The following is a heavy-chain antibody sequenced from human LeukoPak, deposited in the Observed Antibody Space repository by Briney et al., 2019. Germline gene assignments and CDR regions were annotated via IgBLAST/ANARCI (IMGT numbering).Heavy chain of an antibody. CDR2: IYYSGST. J-gene: IGHJ4*02. Sequence: SETLSLTCTVSGGSISSSSYYWGWIRQPPRKGLEWIGSIYYSGSTYYNPSLKSRVTISVDTSKNQFSLKLSSVTAADTAVYYCARVEYGAVAAKAYYFDYWGQGTLVTVSS. D-gene: IGHD6-19*01. CDR1: GGSISSSSYY. CDR3: ARVEYGAVAAKAYYFDY. V-gene: IGHV4-39*07.